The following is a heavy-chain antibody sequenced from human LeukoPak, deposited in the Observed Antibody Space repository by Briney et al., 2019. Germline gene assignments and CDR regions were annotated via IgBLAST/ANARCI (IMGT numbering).Heavy chain of an antibody. J-gene: IGHJ4*02. Sequence: GGSLRLSCAASGFTFSDYYMSWIRQAPGKGLEWVSYISSSGSTIYYADSVKGRFTISRDNAKNSLYLQMNSLRAEDTALYYCARDTHSYIYGTPNYWGQGTLVTVSS. V-gene: IGHV3-11*01. D-gene: IGHD5-18*01. CDR2: ISSSGSTI. CDR3: ARDTHSYIYGTPNY. CDR1: GFTFSDYY.